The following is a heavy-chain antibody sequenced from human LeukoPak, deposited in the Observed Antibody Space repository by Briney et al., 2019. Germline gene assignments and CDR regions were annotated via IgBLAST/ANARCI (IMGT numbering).Heavy chain of an antibody. D-gene: IGHD1-7*01. CDR1: GYTFTKYL. J-gene: IGHJ4*02. Sequence: GASVKVSCKTSGYTFTKYLIHWVRQAPGQGLEWMGTINPQGDITNYAQRFQGRITLTEDTSTSTVYMELSSLTSEDTAVYYCARDSGKLELRYYFDYWGQGTLVTVSS. CDR2: INPQGDIT. V-gene: IGHV1-46*01. CDR3: ARDSGKLELRYYFDY.